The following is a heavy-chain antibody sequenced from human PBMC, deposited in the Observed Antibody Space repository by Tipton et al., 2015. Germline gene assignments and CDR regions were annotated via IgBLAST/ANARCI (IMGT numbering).Heavy chain of an antibody. V-gene: IGHV4-31*03. D-gene: IGHD1-14*01. Sequence: TLSLTCTVSGGSITSGAYSWTWIRQHPGKGLEWIAYSYYTGNTYFNPSLKSRVSVSIDTSKNHLSLNLTSVTAADTAVYYCARDATGDWGQGTRVTVSS. CDR1: GGSITSGAYS. CDR3: ARDATGD. J-gene: IGHJ4*02. CDR2: SYYTGNT.